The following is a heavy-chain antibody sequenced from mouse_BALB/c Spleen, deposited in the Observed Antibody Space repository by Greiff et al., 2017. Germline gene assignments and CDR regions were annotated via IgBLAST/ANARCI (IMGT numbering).Heavy chain of an antibody. Sequence: QVQLQQSGPGLVQPSQCLSITCTVSGFSFTSYGVHWVRQSPGKGLEWLGLIWSGGSTDYNAAFISRLSSSKDNTKSHVFFKMNSLQANDTAIYYCARSYDYGSSGYVDVWGAGTTVTVSA. J-gene: IGHJ1*01. CDR2: IWSGGST. V-gene: IGHV2-2*02. CDR3: ARSYDYGSSGYVDV. D-gene: IGHD1-1*01. CDR1: GFSFTSYG.